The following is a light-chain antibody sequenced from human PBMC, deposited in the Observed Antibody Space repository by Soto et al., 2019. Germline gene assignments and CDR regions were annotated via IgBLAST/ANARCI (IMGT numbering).Light chain of an antibody. CDR2: EVR. CDR3: SSYTTSSTPLYV. CDR1: SRDVGAYNF. Sequence: QSALTQPASVSGSPGQSITISCTGTSRDVGAYNFVSWYQQHPGKAPKLMIYEVRNRPSGVSNRFSGSKSGNTASLTISGLQAEDEADYYCSSYTTSSTPLYVFGTGTKVTVL. J-gene: IGLJ1*01. V-gene: IGLV2-14*01.